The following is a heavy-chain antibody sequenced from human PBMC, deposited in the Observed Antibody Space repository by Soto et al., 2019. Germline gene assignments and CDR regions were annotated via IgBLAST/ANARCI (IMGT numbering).Heavy chain of an antibody. J-gene: IGHJ6*02. D-gene: IGHD5-12*01. CDR2: ISSSVTYT. V-gene: IGHV3-21*01. CDR3: ARGGRASGYDFYYYGMDV. Sequence: PGGSLRLSCAASGFTFNTYSMNWVRQAPGKGLEWVSSISSSVTYTYYSDSLKGRITISRDNANNSLYLQMNSLTAEDTAIYFCARGGRASGYDFYYYGMDVWGQGTKVTVSS. CDR1: GFTFNTYS.